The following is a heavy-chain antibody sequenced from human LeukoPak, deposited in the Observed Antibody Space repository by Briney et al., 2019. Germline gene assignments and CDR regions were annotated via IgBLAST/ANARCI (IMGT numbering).Heavy chain of an antibody. V-gene: IGHV3-48*03. Sequence: GGSLRLSCAASGFTFSSFEMNWARQAPGKGLEWISYISSSGRNLFYADSVKGRFTISRDNAKNSLYLQMNSLRDEDTAVYFCARGSYGGNYFDYWGQGSLVTVSS. CDR2: ISSSGRNL. D-gene: IGHD4-23*01. CDR1: GFTFSSFE. CDR3: ARGSYGGNYFDY. J-gene: IGHJ4*02.